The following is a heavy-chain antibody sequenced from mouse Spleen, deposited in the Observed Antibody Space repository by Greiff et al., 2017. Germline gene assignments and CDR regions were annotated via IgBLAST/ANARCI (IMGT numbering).Heavy chain of an antibody. J-gene: IGHJ4*01. CDR2: IYPGNVNT. V-gene: IGHV1S56*01. CDR1: GYTFTSYY. Sequence: QVQLQQSGPELVKPGASVRISCKASGYTFTSYYIHWVKQRPGQGLEWIGWIYPGNVNTKYNEKFKGKATLTADKSSSTAYMQLSSLTSEDSAVYFCARGGARPPSYYYAMDYWGQGTSVTVSS. CDR3: ARGGARPPSYYYAMDY. D-gene: IGHD3-1*01.